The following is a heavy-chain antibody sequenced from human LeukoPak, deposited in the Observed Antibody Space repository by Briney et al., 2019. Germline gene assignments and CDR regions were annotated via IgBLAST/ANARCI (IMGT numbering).Heavy chain of an antibody. J-gene: IGHJ4*02. Sequence: QAGGSLRLTCAASGLTVSRNYMSWVRQAPGKGLDSVSVIYSGGSTYYADSVRGRFTISRDNSKNTLYLQMNSLRVEDTAVYYCARVGGHWGQGTLVTVSS. CDR2: IYSGGST. CDR1: GLTVSRNY. CDR3: ARVGGH. D-gene: IGHD3-10*01. V-gene: IGHV3-53*01.